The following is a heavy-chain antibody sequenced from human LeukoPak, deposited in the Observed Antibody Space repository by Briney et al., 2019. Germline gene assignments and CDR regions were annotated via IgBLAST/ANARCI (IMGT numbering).Heavy chain of an antibody. CDR2: INHSGST. CDR1: GGSFSGYY. CDR3: AAYSYRYGMDV. J-gene: IGHJ6*02. V-gene: IGHV4-34*01. Sequence: PSETLSLTCAVYGGSFSGYYWSWNRQPPGKGLEWIGEINHSGSTNYNPSLKSRVTISVDTSKNQFSLKLSSVTAADTAVYYCAAYSYRYGMDVWGQGTTVTVSS. D-gene: IGHD5-18*01.